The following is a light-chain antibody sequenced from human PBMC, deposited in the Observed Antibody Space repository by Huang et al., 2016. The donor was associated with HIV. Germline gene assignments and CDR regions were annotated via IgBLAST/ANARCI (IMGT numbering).Light chain of an antibody. CDR2: GAS. J-gene: IGKJ1*01. CDR1: QTIGTY. V-gene: IGKV1-39*01. Sequence: DIQMTQSPSSLSASVGDTITIACRAGQTIGTYLNWFQQRPGEAPHLLVYGASSLQMGVPSRFRGRGSGSDFTLTISGLQPEDFATYYCQQSHFTPPWTFGQGTKVEV. CDR3: QQSHFTPPWT.